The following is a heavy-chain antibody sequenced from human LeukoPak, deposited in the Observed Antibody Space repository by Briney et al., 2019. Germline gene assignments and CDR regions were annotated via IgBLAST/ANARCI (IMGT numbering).Heavy chain of an antibody. CDR1: GYTFTSYD. Sequence: ASVKVSCKASGYTFTSYDINWVRQATGQGLEWMGWMNPNSGNTGYAQKFQGRVTITRNTSISTAYMELSSLRSEDTAVYYCARDPNIAVAGVSDAFDIWGQGTMVTVSS. V-gene: IGHV1-8*03. J-gene: IGHJ3*02. CDR3: ARDPNIAVAGVSDAFDI. CDR2: MNPNSGNT. D-gene: IGHD6-19*01.